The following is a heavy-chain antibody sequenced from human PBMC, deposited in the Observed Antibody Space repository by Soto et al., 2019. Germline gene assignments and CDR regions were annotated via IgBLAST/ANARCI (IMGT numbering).Heavy chain of an antibody. CDR3: ARFPPPDYDILTGYQLFDY. CDR1: GYTFTSYG. Sequence: ASVKVSCKASGYTFTSYGISWVRQAPGQGLEWMGWISAYNGNTNYAQKLQGRVTMTTDTSTSTAYMELRSLRSDDTAVYYCARFPPPDYDILTGYQLFDYWGQGTLVTVSS. J-gene: IGHJ4*02. V-gene: IGHV1-18*01. CDR2: ISAYNGNT. D-gene: IGHD3-9*01.